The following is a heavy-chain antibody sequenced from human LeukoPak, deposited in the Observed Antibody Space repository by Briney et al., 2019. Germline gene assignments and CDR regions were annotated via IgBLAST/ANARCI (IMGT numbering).Heavy chain of an antibody. V-gene: IGHV3-33*01. CDR3: ARFQYYDILTGMRY. CDR2: IWYDGSKK. Sequence: AGRSLRLSCAASGFTFSNFGMHWVRQAPGKGLEWVAVIWYDGSKKYNADSVKGRFTISRDNSTLFLQMNSLRAEDTAIYYCARFQYYDILTGMRYWGQGTLVTVSS. D-gene: IGHD3-9*01. J-gene: IGHJ4*02. CDR1: GFTFSNFG.